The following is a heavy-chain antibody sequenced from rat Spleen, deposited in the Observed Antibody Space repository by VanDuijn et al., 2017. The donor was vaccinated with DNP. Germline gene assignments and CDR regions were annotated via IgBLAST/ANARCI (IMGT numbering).Heavy chain of an antibody. CDR3: SRVRGYWFAY. CDR1: GFIFSNYW. V-gene: IGHV5-31*01. Sequence: EVKLVESGGGPVQPGRSLKLSCVASGFIFSNYWMTWIRQAPGKGLEWVASIGSTGDNTYYSDSVKGRFSLSRDNAKSTLYLQVNSLRSEDTATYYCSRVRGYWFAYWGQGTLVTVSS. D-gene: IGHD1-11*01. J-gene: IGHJ3*01. CDR2: IGSTGDNT.